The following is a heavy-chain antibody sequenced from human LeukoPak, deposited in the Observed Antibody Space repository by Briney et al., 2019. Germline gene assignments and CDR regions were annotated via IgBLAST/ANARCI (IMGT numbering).Heavy chain of an antibody. D-gene: IGHD6-19*01. Sequence: GGSLRLSCAASGFTFSSYAMRWVRQAPGKGLEWVAVISNDGSNKYYADSVKGRFTISRDNSKNTLYLQMNSLRVEDTGVYYCARVADHRGSERQWLVYAFDIWGQGTMVTVSS. CDR3: ARVADHRGSERQWLVYAFDI. CDR2: ISNDGSNK. CDR1: GFTFSSYA. V-gene: IGHV3-30-3*01. J-gene: IGHJ3*02.